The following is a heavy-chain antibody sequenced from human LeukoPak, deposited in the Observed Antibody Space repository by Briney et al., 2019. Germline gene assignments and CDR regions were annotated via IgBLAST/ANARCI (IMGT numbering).Heavy chain of an antibody. Sequence: SESLSLTCAVYGESFSGYYWSWMRQPPGKGLEWIGEINHRGSTNYNPSLKSRVTISVDTSKNQFSLKLSSVTAADPAVYYCARAGLRFHSRGVYFQHWGQGTLVTVSS. J-gene: IGHJ1*01. CDR2: INHRGST. D-gene: IGHD3-3*01. CDR3: ARAGLRFHSRGVYFQH. V-gene: IGHV4-34*01. CDR1: GESFSGYY.